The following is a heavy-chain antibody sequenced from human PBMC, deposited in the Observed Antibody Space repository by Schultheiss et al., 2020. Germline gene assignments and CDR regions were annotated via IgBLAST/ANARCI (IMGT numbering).Heavy chain of an antibody. D-gene: IGHD2-15*01. V-gene: IGHV1-2*06. CDR3: ARDGSIVVVVAAQENDYFDY. J-gene: IGHJ4*02. CDR2: INPNSGGT. Sequence: SVKVSCKASGYTFTGYYMHWVRQAPGQGLEWMGRINPNSGGTNYAQKFQGRVTMTRDTSISTAYMELSRLRSDDTAVYYCARDGSIVVVVAAQENDYFDYWGQGTLVTVSS. CDR1: GYTFTGYY.